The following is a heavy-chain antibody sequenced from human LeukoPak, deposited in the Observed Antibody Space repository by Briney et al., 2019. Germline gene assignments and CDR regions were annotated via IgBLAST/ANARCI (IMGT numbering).Heavy chain of an antibody. J-gene: IGHJ4*02. CDR2: IKQDGSEK. V-gene: IGHV3-7*01. CDR3: ARDCRSRDGYKGY. D-gene: IGHD5-24*01. Sequence: GGSLRLSCAASGFTFSSYWMSWVRQAPGKGLEWVANIKQDGSEKYYVDSVKGRFTTSRDNAKNSLYLQMNSLRAEDTAVYYCARDCRSRDGYKGYWGQGTLVTVSS. CDR1: GFTFSSYW.